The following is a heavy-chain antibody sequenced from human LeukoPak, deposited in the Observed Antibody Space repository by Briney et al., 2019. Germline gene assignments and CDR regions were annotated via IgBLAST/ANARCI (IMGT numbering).Heavy chain of an antibody. J-gene: IGHJ4*02. D-gene: IGHD3-10*02. V-gene: IGHV3-23*01. CDR3: AKDIRLSYVGDDY. CDR2: ISGSGGST. CDR1: GFTFSSYA. Sequence: PGGSLRLSCAASGFTFSSYAMSWVRQAPGKGLEWVSAISGSGGSTYYADSVKGRFTISRDNSKNTLYLQMNSLRAEDMAVYYCAKDIRLSYVGDDYWGQGTLVTVSS.